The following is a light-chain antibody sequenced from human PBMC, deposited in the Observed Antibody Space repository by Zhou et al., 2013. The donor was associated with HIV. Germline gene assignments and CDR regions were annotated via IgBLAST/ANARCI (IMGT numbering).Light chain of an antibody. V-gene: IGLV2-8*01. J-gene: IGLJ2*01. CDR3: GSYAGSSKLD. CDR1: SSDVGGYNY. CDR2: EVT. Sequence: QSALTQPPSASGTPGQSVTISCTGTSSDVGGYNYVAWYQQHPGKVPKIMIYEVTKRPSGVPDRFSGSKSGNTASLTVSGLQAEDEAEYYCGSYAGSSKLDIGGRTKLT.